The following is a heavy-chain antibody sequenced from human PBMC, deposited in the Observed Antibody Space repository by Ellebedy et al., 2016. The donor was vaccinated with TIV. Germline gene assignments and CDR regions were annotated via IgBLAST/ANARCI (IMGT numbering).Heavy chain of an antibody. CDR2: IYHSGNT. D-gene: IGHD2-2*01. V-gene: IGHV4-38-2*02. Sequence: SETLSLXXNVSGYSISRAYYWGWIRQPPGKGLEWIGAIYHSGNTYYNPSLKSRVAIGVDTSKNQFSLTLSSVTAADTAVYYCARAQYCTSADCSYGLDVWGQGTTVTVSS. CDR3: ARAQYCTSADCSYGLDV. CDR1: GYSISRAYY. J-gene: IGHJ6*02.